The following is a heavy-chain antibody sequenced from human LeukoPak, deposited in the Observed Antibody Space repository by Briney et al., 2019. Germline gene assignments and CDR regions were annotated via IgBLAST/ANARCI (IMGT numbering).Heavy chain of an antibody. CDR2: IYHSGST. Sequence: PSETLSLTCTVSGGSVSSGSYYWRWIRQPPGKGLEWIGNIYHSGSTRYSPSLKSRVTISVDTSKNQFSLKLSSVTAADTAVYYCARVNYYDSSGLSNWFDPWGQGTPVTVSS. D-gene: IGHD3-22*01. CDR3: ARVNYYDSSGLSNWFDP. J-gene: IGHJ5*02. CDR1: GGSVSSGSYY. V-gene: IGHV4-61*01.